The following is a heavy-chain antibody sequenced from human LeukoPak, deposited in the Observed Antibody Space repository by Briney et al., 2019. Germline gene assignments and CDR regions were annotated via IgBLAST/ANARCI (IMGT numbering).Heavy chain of an antibody. D-gene: IGHD3-10*01. CDR3: ARGSVVTMVRGVIITGYYGMDV. J-gene: IGHJ6*02. Sequence: EASVKVSCKASGYTFTTYTMHWVRQAPGQGLEWMGWISAYNGNTNYAQKLQGRVTMTTDTSTSTAYMELRSLRSEDTAVYYCARGSVVTMVRGVIITGYYGMDVWGQGTTVTVSS. CDR2: ISAYNGNT. CDR1: GYTFTTYT. V-gene: IGHV1-18*01.